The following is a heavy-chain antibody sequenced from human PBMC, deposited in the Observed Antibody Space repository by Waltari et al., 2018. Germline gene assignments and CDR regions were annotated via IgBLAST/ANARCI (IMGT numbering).Heavy chain of an antibody. CDR2: SSWKSCSI. V-gene: IGHV3-9*01. J-gene: IGHJ4*02. CDR3: AKARYCRGGSCYSRNYFDY. D-gene: IGHD2-15*01. Sequence: EVQLVESGGGLVQPGRSLRLSCAASGFTFDDYAMHWVRQAPGKGRESVSGSSWKSCSIGYAGSVKGRFTITRDNAKNSLYLQMNSLRAEDKAWYYCAKARYCRGGSCYSRNYFDYWGQGTLVTVSS. CDR1: GFTFDDYA.